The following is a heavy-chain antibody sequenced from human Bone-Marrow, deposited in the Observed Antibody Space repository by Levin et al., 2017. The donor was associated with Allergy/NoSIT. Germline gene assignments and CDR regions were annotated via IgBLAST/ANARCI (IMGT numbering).Heavy chain of an antibody. D-gene: IGHD3-10*01. CDR1: GYTFTSYD. CDR2: MNPNSGNT. Sequence: ASVKVSCKASGYTFTSYDINWVRQATGQGLEWMGWMNPNSGNTGYAQKFQGRVIMTRDTSTNTAYMELNSLRSEDTAVYYCVRLEVRGVIGPWGQGTRVTVSS. CDR3: VRLEVRGVIGP. J-gene: IGHJ5*02. V-gene: IGHV1-8*01.